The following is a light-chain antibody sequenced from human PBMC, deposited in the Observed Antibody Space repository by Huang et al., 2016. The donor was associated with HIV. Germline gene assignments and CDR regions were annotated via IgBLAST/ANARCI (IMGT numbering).Light chain of an antibody. Sequence: QLTQSPPSLSASVGDTIIFSCRASQDIGTSLAWYQQKTGRAPKLLIAGASTLPTGVPSRFSGDSAVTFFTLFITGLHPEDFASYYCQQLHTYPITFGQGTRLDIK. CDR2: GAS. CDR1: QDIGTS. J-gene: IGKJ5*01. CDR3: QQLHTYPIT. V-gene: IGKV1-13*02.